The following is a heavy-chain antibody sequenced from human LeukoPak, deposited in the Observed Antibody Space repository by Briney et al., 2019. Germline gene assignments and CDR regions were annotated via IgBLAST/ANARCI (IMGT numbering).Heavy chain of an antibody. Sequence: SETLSLTCTVSGGSISSYYWSWIRQPPGKGLEWIGSIYYSGSTNYNPSLKSRVTISVDTSKNQFSLKLSSVTAADTAVYYCAREERYSSSWGRYHYYGMDVWGQGTTVTVSS. J-gene: IGHJ6*02. D-gene: IGHD6-13*01. CDR3: AREERYSSSWGRYHYYGMDV. CDR1: GGSISSYY. V-gene: IGHV4-59*12. CDR2: IYYSGST.